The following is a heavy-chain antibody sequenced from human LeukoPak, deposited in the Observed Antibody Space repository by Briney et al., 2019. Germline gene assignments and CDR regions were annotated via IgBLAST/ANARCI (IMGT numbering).Heavy chain of an antibody. CDR1: GFTFSSYS. Sequence: GGSLRLSCAAPGFTFSSYSMNWVRQAPGKGLEWVSSISSSSSYIYYADSVKGRFTISRDNAKNSLYLQMNSLRAEDTAVYYCARDDSSGPFDYWGQGTLVTVSS. D-gene: IGHD3-22*01. CDR3: ARDDSSGPFDY. CDR2: ISSSSSYI. J-gene: IGHJ4*02. V-gene: IGHV3-21*01.